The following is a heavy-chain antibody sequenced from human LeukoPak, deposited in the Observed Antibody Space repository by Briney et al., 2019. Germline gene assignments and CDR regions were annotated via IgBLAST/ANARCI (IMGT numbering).Heavy chain of an antibody. V-gene: IGHV1-69*01. D-gene: IGHD6-19*01. CDR3: ARVVGIAVAEYYFDY. Sequence: GXIIPIFGTANYAQKFQGRVTITADESTSTAYMELSSLRSEDTAVYYCARVVGIAVAEYYFDYWGQGTLVTVSS. J-gene: IGHJ4*02. CDR2: IIPIFGTA.